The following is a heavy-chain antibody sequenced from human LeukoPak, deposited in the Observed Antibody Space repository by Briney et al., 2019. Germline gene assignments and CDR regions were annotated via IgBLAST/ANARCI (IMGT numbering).Heavy chain of an antibody. Sequence: PSETLSLTCTVSGGSITSSSYYWGWIRQPPGKGLEWIRSIYYRGRTYYNPSLKSRVIISADTSKNQLSLKLSSVTAADTAVYYCARDILGRSNGGSNYFGMEVWGQGTTVTVSS. CDR2: IYYRGRT. CDR3: ARDILGRSNGGSNYFGMEV. CDR1: GGSITSSSYY. J-gene: IGHJ6*02. V-gene: IGHV4-39*07. D-gene: IGHD2-15*01.